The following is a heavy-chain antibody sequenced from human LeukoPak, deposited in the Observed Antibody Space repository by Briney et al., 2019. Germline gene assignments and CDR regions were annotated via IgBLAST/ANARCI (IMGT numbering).Heavy chain of an antibody. D-gene: IGHD6-13*01. V-gene: IGHV3-33*08. Sequence: PPGGSLRLSCAASGFTFSTYSLNWVRQAPGKGLEWVAAIWHDGTNEDYADSVKGRFTVSRDNSENTLYLQMSSLRAEDTAVYYCARDGYSSSWTYWGQGTLVTVSS. CDR3: ARDGYSSSWTY. CDR1: GFTFSTYS. CDR2: IWHDGTNE. J-gene: IGHJ4*02.